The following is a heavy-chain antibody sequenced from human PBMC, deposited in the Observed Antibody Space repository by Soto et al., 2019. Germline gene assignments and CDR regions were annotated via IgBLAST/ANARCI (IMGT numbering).Heavy chain of an antibody. CDR2: IFYSGST. CDR3: ARVIAAAAGELTYYYGMDV. Sequence: SETLSLTCTVSGGSISSGDYYWSWIRQPPGKGLEWIGYIFYSGSTYYNPSLRSRVTISVDTSKNQFSLRLTSVTAADTAVYYCARVIAAAAGELTYYYGMDVWGQGTTVTVSS. CDR1: GGSISSGDYY. J-gene: IGHJ6*02. V-gene: IGHV4-30-4*01. D-gene: IGHD6-13*01.